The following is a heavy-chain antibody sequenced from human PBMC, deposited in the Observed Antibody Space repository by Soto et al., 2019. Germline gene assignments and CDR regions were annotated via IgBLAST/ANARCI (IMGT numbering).Heavy chain of an antibody. D-gene: IGHD2-15*01. CDR2: INAGNGNT. CDR3: ARTGGYCSGGSCYANAFDI. V-gene: IGHV1-3*01. CDR1: GYTFTSYA. Sequence: QVQLVQSGAEVKKPGASVKVSCKASGYTFTSYAMHWVRQAPGQRLEWMGWINAGNGNTKYSQKFQGRVTITRDTSASTAYMELSSLRSDDTAVYYCARTGGYCSGGSCYANAFDIWGQGTMVTVSS. J-gene: IGHJ3*02.